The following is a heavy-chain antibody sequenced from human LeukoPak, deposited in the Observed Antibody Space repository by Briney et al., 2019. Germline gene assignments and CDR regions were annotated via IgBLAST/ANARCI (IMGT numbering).Heavy chain of an antibody. CDR2: ISTDASST. J-gene: IGHJ4*02. CDR1: GFTFSSYW. V-gene: IGHV3-74*01. CDR3: TGHHQAYSRTY. Sequence: GGSLRLSCAASGFTFSSYWMHWVRQAPGKGLVWVSRISTDASSTTYADSVKGRFTISRDNAKGTLYLQMSSLRAEDTAVYYCTGHHQAYSRTYWGQGTPVTVSS. D-gene: IGHD4-11*01.